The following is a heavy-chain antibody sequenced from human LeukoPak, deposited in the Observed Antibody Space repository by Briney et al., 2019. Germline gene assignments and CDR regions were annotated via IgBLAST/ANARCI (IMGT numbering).Heavy chain of an antibody. CDR2: IKPGGNLK. V-gene: IGHV3-7*01. Sequence: GGSLRLSCAASGFSFRDFWMTWVRQAPGKGLEWVANIKPGGNLKYYVDSVKGRFTISRDDAESSLYVQMNNLKDDDTAVYYCARFGYSGWNLDNWGQGTLVTVSS. CDR3: ARFGYSGWNLDN. D-gene: IGHD5-12*01. J-gene: IGHJ4*02. CDR1: GFSFRDFW.